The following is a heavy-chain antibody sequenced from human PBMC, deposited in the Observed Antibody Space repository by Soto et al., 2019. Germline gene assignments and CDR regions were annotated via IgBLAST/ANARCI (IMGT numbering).Heavy chain of an antibody. CDR2: FDHSGST. CDR3: ARASYGDYVWYFDL. D-gene: IGHD4-17*01. J-gene: IGHJ2*01. V-gene: IGHV4-34*01. CDR1: GGSFSGYY. Sequence: QVQLQQWGAGLLKPSETLSLTCAVYGGSFSGYYWSWIRQPPGKGLEWIGEFDHSGSTNYKLSLKSRVTISVDRSKNQFSLKLNSVTAADTAVYYCARASYGDYVWYFDLWGRGTLVTVSS.